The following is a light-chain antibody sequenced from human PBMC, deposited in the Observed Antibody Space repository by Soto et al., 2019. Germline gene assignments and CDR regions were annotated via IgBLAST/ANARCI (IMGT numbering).Light chain of an antibody. CDR3: QQYKSYPWT. CDR2: EAS. CDR1: QTSDSW. J-gene: IGKJ1*01. V-gene: IGKV1-5*03. Sequence: DIQMTQSPSTLSASVGDRVTITCRASQTSDSWLAWYQQRPGKAPNLLISEASTLESGVPSRFSGSESGTEFILSISSLQPDDFASYYCQQYKSYPWTFGQGTKVEIK.